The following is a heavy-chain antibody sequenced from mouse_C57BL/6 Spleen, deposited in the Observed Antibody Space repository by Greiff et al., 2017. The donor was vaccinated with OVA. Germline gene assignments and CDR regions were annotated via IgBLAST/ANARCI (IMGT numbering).Heavy chain of an antibody. D-gene: IGHD1-1*01. Sequence: QVQLQQPGAELVKPGASVKLSCKASGYTFTSYWMHWVKQRPGQGLEWIGMIHPNSGSTNYNEKFKSKATLTVDKSSSTAYMQLSSLTSEDAAVYYCARRGYYGSSDYFDYWGQGTTLTVSS. CDR2: IHPNSGST. J-gene: IGHJ2*01. V-gene: IGHV1-64*01. CDR1: GYTFTSYW. CDR3: ARRGYYGSSDYFDY.